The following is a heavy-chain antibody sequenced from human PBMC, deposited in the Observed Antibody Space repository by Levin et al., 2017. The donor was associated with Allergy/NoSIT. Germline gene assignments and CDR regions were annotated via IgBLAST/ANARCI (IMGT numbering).Heavy chain of an antibody. CDR3: AQIWSGYYYYYGMDV. CDR2: INHSGST. J-gene: IGHJ6*02. D-gene: IGHD3-3*01. CDR1: GGSFSGYY. V-gene: IGHV4-34*01. Sequence: SQTLSLTCAVYGGSFSGYYWSWIRQHPGKGLEWIGEINHSGSTNYNPSLKSRVTISVDTSKNQFSLKLSSVTAADTAVYYCAQIWSGYYYYYGMDVWGQGTTVTVSS.